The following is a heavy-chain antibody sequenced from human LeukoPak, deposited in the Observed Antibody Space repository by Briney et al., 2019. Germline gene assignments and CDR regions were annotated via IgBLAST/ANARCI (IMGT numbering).Heavy chain of an antibody. CDR2: ISGSGGST. J-gene: IGHJ4*02. V-gene: IGHV3-23*01. Sequence: PGGSLRLSCAASGFTFSSYAMSWVRQAPGKGLEWVSAISGSGGSTYYADSVKGRFTISRDNSKNTQYLQMNSLRAEDTAVYYCAKAYSSGWYRGTHFDYWGQGTLVTVSS. D-gene: IGHD6-19*01. CDR3: AKAYSSGWYRGTHFDY. CDR1: GFTFSSYA.